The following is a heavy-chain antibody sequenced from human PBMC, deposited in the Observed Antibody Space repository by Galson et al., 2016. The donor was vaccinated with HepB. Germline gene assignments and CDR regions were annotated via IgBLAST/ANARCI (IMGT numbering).Heavy chain of an antibody. J-gene: IGHJ6*02. V-gene: IGHV4-34*01. CDR3: ARKFSRINMVRGVPRRGTMDV. CDR1: GGSFSVSAYH. Sequence: SETLSLTCAVYGGSFSVSAYHWTWIRQTPGKGLEWIGEIDHRGSTYYSPSLKSRLTISADTSKSQFSLRLTSVTAADTAIYYCARKFSRINMVRGVPRRGTMDVWGQGTTITVSS. D-gene: IGHD3-10*01. CDR2: IDHRGST.